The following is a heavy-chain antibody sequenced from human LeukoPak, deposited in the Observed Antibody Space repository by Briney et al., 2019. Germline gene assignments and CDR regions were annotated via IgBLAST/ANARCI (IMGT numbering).Heavy chain of an antibody. J-gene: IGHJ4*02. V-gene: IGHV4-39*01. CDR1: GGSFSSYY. CDR3: ATTRSNDFWSGYPDY. Sequence: SETLSLTCAVYGGSFSSYYWGWIRQPPGKGLEWIGSIYYSGSTYYNPSLKSRVTISVDTSKNQFSLKLSSVTAADTAVYYCATTRSNDFWSGYPDYWGQGTLVTVSS. D-gene: IGHD3-3*01. CDR2: IYYSGST.